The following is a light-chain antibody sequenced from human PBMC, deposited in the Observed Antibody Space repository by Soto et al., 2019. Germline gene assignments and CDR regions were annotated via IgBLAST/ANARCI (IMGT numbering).Light chain of an antibody. CDR1: SSDVGGYNY. Sequence: QSVLTQPASVSGYTGQSITISCTGTSSDVGGYNYVSWYQQHPGKAPKLMIYEVSNRPSGVSNRFSGSKSGNTASLTISGLQAEDEADYYCSSYTSSSTYNYVFGTGTKVTVL. V-gene: IGLV2-14*01. CDR2: EVS. CDR3: SSYTSSSTYNYV. J-gene: IGLJ1*01.